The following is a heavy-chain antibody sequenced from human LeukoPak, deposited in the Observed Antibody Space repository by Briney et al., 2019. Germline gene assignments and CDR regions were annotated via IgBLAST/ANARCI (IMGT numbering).Heavy chain of an antibody. D-gene: IGHD3-10*01. J-gene: IGHJ4*02. CDR3: ARAEGADYYGSLDY. V-gene: IGHV5-51*01. Sequence: GASLQISCKGSGSIFTSYWIGWVRPLPGKGLEWMGIIYPGDSDTRYSPSFQGQVTISADKSISTAYLQWSSLKASDTAMYYCARAEGADYYGSLDYWGQGTLVTVSS. CDR1: GSIFTSYW. CDR2: IYPGDSDT.